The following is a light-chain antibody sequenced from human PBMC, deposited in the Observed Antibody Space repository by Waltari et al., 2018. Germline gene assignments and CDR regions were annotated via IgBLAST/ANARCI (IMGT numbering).Light chain of an antibody. CDR3: QQYNNWPPYI. CDR1: QSGSTN. V-gene: IGKV3-15*01. Sequence: ETVMTQYPTTLSLYPGERATHSCRASQSGSTNLALYQQRPGQAPWLLIYGASIRATGVPARFSGRGAGTEFTLTISSLQSEDFAVYYCQQYNNWPPYIFGQGSQLEI. J-gene: IGKJ2*01. CDR2: GAS.